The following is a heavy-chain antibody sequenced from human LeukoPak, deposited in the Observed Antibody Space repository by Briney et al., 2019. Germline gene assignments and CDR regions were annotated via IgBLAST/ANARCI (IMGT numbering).Heavy chain of an antibody. J-gene: IGHJ4*02. CDR2: INHSGST. Sequence: SETLSLTCAVYGGSFSAHYWSWIRQPPGKGLEWIGEINHSGSTNHNPSLKSRVTVSVDTSKNQFSLKMSSVTAADTAVYYCAREGRDGSRYYFDSWGRGTPVTVSS. V-gene: IGHV4-34*01. CDR3: AREGRDGSRYYFDS. D-gene: IGHD5-24*01. CDR1: GGSFSAHY.